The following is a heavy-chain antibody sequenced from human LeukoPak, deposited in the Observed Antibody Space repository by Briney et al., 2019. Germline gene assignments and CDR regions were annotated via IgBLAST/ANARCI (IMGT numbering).Heavy chain of an antibody. J-gene: IGHJ4*02. Sequence: PGGSLILSWAGSGFTFRSYSMNWVRQAPGKGLEGDSSIRSSSSYIYYADSVKGRFTISRDNAKNALYLQMNSLRAEDTAVYYCARGTRGYSDGRNFDYWGQGTLVTVSS. V-gene: IGHV3-21*01. CDR1: GFTFRSYS. CDR2: IRSSSSYI. CDR3: ARGTRGYSDGRNFDY. D-gene: IGHD5-18*01.